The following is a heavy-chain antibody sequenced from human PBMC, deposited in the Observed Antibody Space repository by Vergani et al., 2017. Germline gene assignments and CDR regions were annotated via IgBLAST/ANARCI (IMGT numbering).Heavy chain of an antibody. CDR3: ARRLGYCSSTICCHAFDI. J-gene: IGHJ3*02. Sequence: QVQLVQSGAEVKKPGSSVKASCKASGGTFSSNAISGVRQAPGQGLEWMGGIIPILGTANYAQKFQGRVTITADESTSTSYRELSSLRPEDTAVYYCARRLGYCSSTICCHAFDIWGQGTMVTVSS. CDR1: GGTFSSNA. V-gene: IGHV1-69*01. CDR2: IIPILGTA. D-gene: IGHD2-2*01.